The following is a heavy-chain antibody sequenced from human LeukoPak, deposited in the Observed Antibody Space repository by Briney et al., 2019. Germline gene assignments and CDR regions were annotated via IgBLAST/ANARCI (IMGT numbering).Heavy chain of an antibody. V-gene: IGHV3-23*01. Sequence: GGSLRLSCAASGFTFSSYAMSWVRQAPGKGLEWVSAISGSGGSTYYADSVKGPFTISRDNSKNTLYLQMNSLRAEDTAVYYCAKAPRGAVAAGYYFDYWGQGTLVTVSS. CDR2: ISGSGGST. CDR1: GFTFSSYA. CDR3: AKAPRGAVAAGYYFDY. J-gene: IGHJ4*02. D-gene: IGHD2-15*01.